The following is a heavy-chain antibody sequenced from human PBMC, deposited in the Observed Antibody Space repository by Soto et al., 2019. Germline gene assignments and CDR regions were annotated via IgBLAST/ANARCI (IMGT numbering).Heavy chain of an antibody. CDR3: ARLEWSTNWFDP. J-gene: IGHJ5*02. Sequence: SVKVSCKASGGTFSSYAISWGRQAPGQGLEWMGGIIPIFGTANYAQKFQGRVTITADKSTSTAYMELSSLRSEDTAVYYCARLEWSTNWFDPWGQGTLVTVSS. CDR1: GGTFSSYA. D-gene: IGHD3-3*01. V-gene: IGHV1-69*06. CDR2: IIPIFGTA.